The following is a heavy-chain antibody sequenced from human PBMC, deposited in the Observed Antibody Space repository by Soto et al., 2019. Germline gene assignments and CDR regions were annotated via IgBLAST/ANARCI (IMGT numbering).Heavy chain of an antibody. J-gene: IGHJ4*02. D-gene: IGHD6-13*01. CDR1: GGTFSSYR. CDR2: IVPIYRTA. Sequence: QVQLVQSGAEVNKPGSSVKVSCKASGGTFSSYRINWVRQAPGQGLEWVGGIVPIYRTADYAQKFQGRVTITADESARTSYMELRSLKSQDTAVYYCVRDSGAKLSSSWGQGTLVTVSS. CDR3: VRDSGAKLSSS. V-gene: IGHV1-69*01.